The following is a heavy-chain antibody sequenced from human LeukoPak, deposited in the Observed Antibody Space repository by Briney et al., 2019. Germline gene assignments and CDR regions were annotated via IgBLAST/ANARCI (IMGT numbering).Heavy chain of an antibody. CDR3: ARARYYYDSSGYYWDAFDI. J-gene: IGHJ3*02. D-gene: IGHD3-22*01. Sequence: SGGSLRLSCAASGFTFSTYWMSWVRQAPGKGLEWVANIKKDGSEKYYMDSVKGRFTISRDSAKNSLYLQMNSLRAEDTAVYYCARARYYYDSSGYYWDAFDIWGQGTMVTVSS. CDR1: GFTFSTYW. V-gene: IGHV3-7*04. CDR2: IKKDGSEK.